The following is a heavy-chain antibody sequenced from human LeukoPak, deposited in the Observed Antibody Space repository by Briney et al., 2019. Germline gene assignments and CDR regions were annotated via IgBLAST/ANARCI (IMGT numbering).Heavy chain of an antibody. CDR1: GGSISSTSYY. D-gene: IGHD2-15*01. V-gene: IGHV4-39*01. CDR3: ARSYGPYGPLGYC. J-gene: IGHJ4*02. Sequence: PSETLSLTCSVSGGSISSTSYYWGWICQPPGKGLEWIGSIYYSGNRYYNPSLKSRVAIAGDTSNNQVSLRLSSVTAADTAVYYCARSYGPYGPLGYCRGQGILVTVSS. CDR2: IYYSGNR.